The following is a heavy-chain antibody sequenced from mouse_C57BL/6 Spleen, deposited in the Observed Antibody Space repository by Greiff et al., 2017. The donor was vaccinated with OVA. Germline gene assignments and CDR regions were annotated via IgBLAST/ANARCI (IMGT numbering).Heavy chain of an antibody. Sequence: QVQLQQPGAELVKPGASVKLSCKASGYTFTSYWMHWVKQRPGRGLEWIGMIDPSRGGTKYYEKFKSKATLTVDKPSSTAYMQLGSLTSEDSAVYYCTRGGSSNDWYFDVWGTGTTVTVSS. CDR2: IDPSRGGT. J-gene: IGHJ1*03. CDR3: TRGGSSNDWYFDV. CDR1: GYTFTSYW. D-gene: IGHD1-1*01. V-gene: IGHV1-72*01.